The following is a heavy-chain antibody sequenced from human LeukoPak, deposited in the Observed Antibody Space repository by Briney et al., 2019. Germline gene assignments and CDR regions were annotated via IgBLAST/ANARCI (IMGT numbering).Heavy chain of an antibody. J-gene: IGHJ5*02. CDR2: MNPNSGNT. V-gene: IGHV1-8*01. CDR3: ARCSGGSCYSYPNWFDP. D-gene: IGHD2-15*01. Sequence: GASVKVSCKASGYTFTSYDINWVRQATGQGLEWMGWMNPNSGNTGYAQKFQGRVTMTRNTSISTAYMELSSLRSEDTAVYYCARCSGGSCYSYPNWFDPWGQGTLVTVSS. CDR1: GYTFTSYD.